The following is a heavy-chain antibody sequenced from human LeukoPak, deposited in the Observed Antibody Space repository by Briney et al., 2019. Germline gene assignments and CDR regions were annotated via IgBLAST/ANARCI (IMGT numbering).Heavy chain of an antibody. CDR1: GSTLSEFW. Sequence: GGSLRLSCAASGSTLSEFWMNWVRQAPGKGLEWVANIKQDGREKNYVDSVKGRFTISGDNAKNSAYLQMNNLRVDDTAVYYCVGGYGWLPDYWGQGTLPPSPQ. V-gene: IGHV3-7*04. D-gene: IGHD6-19*01. CDR2: IKQDGREK. CDR3: VGGYGWLPDY. J-gene: IGHJ4*02.